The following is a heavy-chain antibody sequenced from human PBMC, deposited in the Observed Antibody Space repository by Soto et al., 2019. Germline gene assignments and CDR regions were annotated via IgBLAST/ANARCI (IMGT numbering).Heavy chain of an antibody. CDR2: ISSSGSTI. CDR1: GFTFSDYY. D-gene: IGHD3-10*01. CDR3: ARATHPLYGSGKGYYYYYGMDV. J-gene: IGHJ6*02. V-gene: IGHV3-11*04. Sequence: QVQLVESGGGLVKPGGSLRLSCAASGFTFSDYYMSWIRQAPGKGLEWVSYISSSGSTIYYADSVKGRFTISRDNAKNSLYLQMNRLRAEDTAVYYCARATHPLYGSGKGYYYYYGMDVWGQGTTVTVSS.